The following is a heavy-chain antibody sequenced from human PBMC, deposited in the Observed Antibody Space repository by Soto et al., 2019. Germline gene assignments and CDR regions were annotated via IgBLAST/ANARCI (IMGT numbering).Heavy chain of an antibody. Sequence: GGALRRSCAASGLTFSSYAMVWVRQGPGKGLEWVAVVSIGGSTHYADSVRGRFTISRDNSKNTLSLQMNSLTAEDTAVYFCAKRRGAGGHFDYWGQGALVTVSS. D-gene: IGHD2-15*01. V-gene: IGHV3-23*01. CDR1: GLTFSSYA. CDR2: VSIGGST. CDR3: AKRRGAGGHFDY. J-gene: IGHJ4*02.